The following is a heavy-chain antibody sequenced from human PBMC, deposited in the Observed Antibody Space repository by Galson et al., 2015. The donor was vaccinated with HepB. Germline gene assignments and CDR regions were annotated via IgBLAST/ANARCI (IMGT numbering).Heavy chain of an antibody. D-gene: IGHD1/OR15-1a*01. Sequence: SLRLSCAASGFTFSNAWMSWVRQAPGKGLEWVGRIKSKTDGGTTDYAAPVKGRFTISGDDSKNTLYLQMNSLKTEDTAVYYCTTDILEQGAFDIWGQGTMVTVSS. V-gene: IGHV3-15*01. CDR1: GFTFSNAW. CDR3: TTDILEQGAFDI. CDR2: IKSKTDGGTT. J-gene: IGHJ3*02.